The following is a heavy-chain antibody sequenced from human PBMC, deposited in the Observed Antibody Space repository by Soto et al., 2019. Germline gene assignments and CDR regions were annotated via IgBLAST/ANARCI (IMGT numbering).Heavy chain of an antibody. D-gene: IGHD1-1*01. CDR3: ARGMNEDAFDI. CDR1: GGSISSGGYY. V-gene: IGHV4-31*03. Sequence: SETLSLTYTVSGGSISSGGYYWSWIRQHPGKGLEWIGYIYYSGSTYYNPSLKSRVTISVDTSKNQFSLKLSSVTAADTAVYYCARGMNEDAFDIWGQGTMVTVSS. J-gene: IGHJ3*02. CDR2: IYYSGST.